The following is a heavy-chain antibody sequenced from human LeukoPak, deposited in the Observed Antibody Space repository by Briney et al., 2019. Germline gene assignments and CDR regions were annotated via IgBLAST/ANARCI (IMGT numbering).Heavy chain of an antibody. CDR1: GYVFTGYY. V-gene: IGHV1-2*02. CDR2: INPNSGGT. J-gene: IGHJ6*03. CDR3: ARAIQGYYMDV. Sequence: ASVKVSCKASGYVFTGYYIHWVRQAPGQGLEWMGWINPNSGGTNSAQKFQGRVTMTRDTSISAAYMELSRLRSDDTAVYYCARAIQGYYMDVWGKGTTVTISS. D-gene: IGHD5-24*01.